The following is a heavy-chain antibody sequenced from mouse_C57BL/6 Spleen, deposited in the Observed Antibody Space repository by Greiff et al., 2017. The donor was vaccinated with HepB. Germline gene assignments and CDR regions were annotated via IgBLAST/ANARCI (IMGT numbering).Heavy chain of an antibody. Sequence: VQLVESGAELVKPGASVKLSCKASGYTFTSYWMHWVKQRPGRGLEWIGRIDPNSGGTKYNEKFKSKATLTVDKPSSTAYMQLSSLTSEDSAVYYCARDTTVVATGAMDYWGQGTSVTVSS. V-gene: IGHV1-72*01. CDR3: ARDTTVVATGAMDY. CDR2: IDPNSGGT. CDR1: GYTFTSYW. D-gene: IGHD1-1*01. J-gene: IGHJ4*01.